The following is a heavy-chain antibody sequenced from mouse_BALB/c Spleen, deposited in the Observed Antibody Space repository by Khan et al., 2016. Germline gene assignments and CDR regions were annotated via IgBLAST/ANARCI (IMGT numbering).Heavy chain of an antibody. D-gene: IGHD1-1*01. V-gene: IGHV5-12*02. CDR2: LSQGCDYT. CDR1: GFSYHDYY. Sequence: EVELVESTGGLVQPGGTLKHDCATYGFSYHDYYLCSVLQAPEKRLEWVKYLSQGCDYTYFPVPVKGRLPIYKDNAKNILYLQMSRLKSEDTAMYYCARHLRNYGSPWYFDVWGAGTTVTVSS. J-gene: IGHJ1*01. CDR3: ARHLRNYGSPWYFDV.